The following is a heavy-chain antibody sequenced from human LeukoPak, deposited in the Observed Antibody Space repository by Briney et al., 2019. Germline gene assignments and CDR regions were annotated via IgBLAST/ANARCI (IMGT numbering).Heavy chain of an antibody. CDR2: IYYSGST. J-gene: IGHJ3*02. CDR1: GGSISSYY. V-gene: IGHV4-59*01. D-gene: IGHD3-10*01. CDR3: ARANMVRGVINAFDI. Sequence: SETLSLTCTVSGGSISSYYWSWIRQPPGKGLEWIGYIYYSGSTNYNPSLKSRVTISVDTSKNQFSLKLSSVTAADTAVYYCARANMVRGVINAFDIWGQGTMVTVSS.